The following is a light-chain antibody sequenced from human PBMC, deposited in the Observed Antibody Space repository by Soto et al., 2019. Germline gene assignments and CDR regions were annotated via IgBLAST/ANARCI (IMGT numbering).Light chain of an antibody. CDR3: SSYTPTRSYV. CDR2: EVS. J-gene: IGLJ1*01. V-gene: IGLV2-14*01. CDR1: SSDIGGYNY. Sequence: QSVPTQPASVYGSPGQSITISCTGTSSDIGGYNYVSWYQQHPGQAPKLMIYEVSNRPSGVSNRFSGSTSGNTASLTSSGLQAEDEADYYCSSYTPTRSYVFGTGTKLTVL.